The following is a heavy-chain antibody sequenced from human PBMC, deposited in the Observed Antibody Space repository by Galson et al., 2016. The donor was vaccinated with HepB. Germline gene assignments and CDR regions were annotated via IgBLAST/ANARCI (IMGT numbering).Heavy chain of an antibody. CDR2: IYWDDDK. CDR1: GFSLSSSGVG. V-gene: IGHV2-5*02. CDR3: ARETLGYCGGDCYSGCWFDP. D-gene: IGHD2-21*02. Sequence: PALVKPTQTLTLTCTFSGFSLSSSGVGVGWIRQPPGKALEWLALIYWDDDKRYSPSLKSRLTITKDTSKNQVVLTMTNMDPVDTATYYCARETLGYCGGDCYSGCWFDPWGQGTTVTVSS. J-gene: IGHJ5*01.